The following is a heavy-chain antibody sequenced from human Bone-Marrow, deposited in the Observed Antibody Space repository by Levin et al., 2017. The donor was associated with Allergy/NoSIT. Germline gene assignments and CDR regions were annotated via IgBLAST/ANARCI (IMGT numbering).Heavy chain of an antibody. CDR2: IDNGGSA. CDR3: MGYGGNSGP. D-gene: IGHD4-23*01. Sequence: GESLKISCAVSGFTVSNHHMSWVRQAPGKGLEWVSVIDNGGSAYYADSVQGRFAISRDNSMNTLFLQMNSLRAEDTAVYYCMGYGGNSGPWGQGPLVTVSS. CDR1: GFTVSNHH. J-gene: IGHJ4*02. V-gene: IGHV3-53*01.